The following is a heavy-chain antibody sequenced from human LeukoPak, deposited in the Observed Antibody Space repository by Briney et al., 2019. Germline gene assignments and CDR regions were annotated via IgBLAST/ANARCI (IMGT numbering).Heavy chain of an antibody. Sequence: GGSLRLSCAASGFTFSNYAMSWVRQALGKGLEWVSAISGSGGSTYYADSVKGRFTISRDNSKNTLYLQMNSLRAEDTAVYYCAKKYDFWSGYYDYWGQGTLVTVSS. CDR1: GFTFSNYA. J-gene: IGHJ4*02. CDR2: ISGSGGST. CDR3: AKKYDFWSGYYDY. D-gene: IGHD3-3*01. V-gene: IGHV3-23*01.